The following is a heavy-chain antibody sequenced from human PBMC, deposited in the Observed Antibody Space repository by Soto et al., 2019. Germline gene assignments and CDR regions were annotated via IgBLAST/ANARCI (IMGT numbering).Heavy chain of an antibody. V-gene: IGHV3-30*18. J-gene: IGHJ6*02. Sequence: HPGESLRLSYAASGFTFSSYGMHWVRQAPGKGLEWVAVISYDGSNKYYADSVKGRFTISRDNSKNTLYLQMNSLRAEDTAVYYCAKERGSSWYRFQEYYGMDVWGQGTTVTVSS. CDR2: ISYDGSNK. D-gene: IGHD6-13*01. CDR1: GFTFSSYG. CDR3: AKERGSSWYRFQEYYGMDV.